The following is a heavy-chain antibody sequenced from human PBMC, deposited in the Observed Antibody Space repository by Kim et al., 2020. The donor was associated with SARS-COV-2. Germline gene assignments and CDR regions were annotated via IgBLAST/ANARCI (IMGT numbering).Heavy chain of an antibody. CDR3: AREGIAAAGDTY. J-gene: IGHJ4*02. CDR1: GGSISSSSYY. V-gene: IGHV4-39*07. CDR2: IYYSGST. D-gene: IGHD6-13*01. Sequence: SETLSLTCTVSGGSISSSSYYWGWIRQPPGKGLEWIGSIYYSGSTYYNPSLKSRVTISVDTSKNQFSLKLSSVTAADTAVYYCAREGIAAAGDTYWGQGTLVTVSS.